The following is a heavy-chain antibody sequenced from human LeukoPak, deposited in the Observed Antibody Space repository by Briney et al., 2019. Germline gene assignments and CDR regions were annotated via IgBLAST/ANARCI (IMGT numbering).Heavy chain of an antibody. CDR3: ARPVAYYDFLGDAFDI. CDR1: GYSISSGYY. J-gene: IGHJ3*02. Sequence: SETLSLTCAVSGYSISSGYYWGWIRQPPGKGLEWIGSIYHSGSNYYNPSLKSRVTISVDTSKNQFSLKLSSVTAADTAVYYCARPVAYYDFLGDAFDIWGQGTMVTVSS. D-gene: IGHD3-3*01. V-gene: IGHV4-38-2*01. CDR2: IYHSGSN.